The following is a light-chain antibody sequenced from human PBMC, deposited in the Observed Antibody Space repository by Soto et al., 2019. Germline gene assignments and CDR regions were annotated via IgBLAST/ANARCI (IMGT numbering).Light chain of an antibody. CDR1: QDISSW. Sequence: DVQLTQSPSFVSASVGDRVTITCRASQDISSWLAWFQQKPGKAPKLLIFAASSLPRGIPSRFSGSESGSDFTLTISSLQPEDFATYYCQQAYSFPFTFGPRTTVDVK. CDR2: AAS. J-gene: IGKJ3*01. V-gene: IGKV1-12*02. CDR3: QQAYSFPFT.